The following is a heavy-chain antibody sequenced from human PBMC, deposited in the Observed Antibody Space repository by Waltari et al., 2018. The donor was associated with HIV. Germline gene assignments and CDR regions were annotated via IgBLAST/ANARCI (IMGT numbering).Heavy chain of an antibody. J-gene: IGHJ4*02. CDR2: ISVDGANN. CDR3: ARRPSGKYVKY. V-gene: IGHV3-30*03. Sequence: QVQLVESGGGVVQPGKSLRLSCAASGFTFSSYGMHWVRQAPGKGLELVAVISVDGANNNYVDSVKGRFTISRDNSKNSLYLQMNSLRAEDTAVYYCARRPSGKYVKYWGQGTPVTVS. CDR1: GFTFSSYG. D-gene: IGHD1-26*01.